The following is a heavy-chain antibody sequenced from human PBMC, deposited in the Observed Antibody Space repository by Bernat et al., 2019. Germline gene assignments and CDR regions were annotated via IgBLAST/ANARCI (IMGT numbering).Heavy chain of an antibody. D-gene: IGHD5-12*01. CDR3: ARSTKDKSGFFDH. Sequence: QVQLVQSGSELKKPGASVKISCKASGYTFTDYALNWVLQAPGQGLEWRGWIDTNTGKPTYAQGFTGRFVFSLDTSVSTTYLQISSLKAEDTAVFYCARSTKDKSGFFDHWGQGTLATVSS. J-gene: IGHJ4*02. CDR1: GYTFTDYA. V-gene: IGHV7-4-1*02. CDR2: IDTNTGKP.